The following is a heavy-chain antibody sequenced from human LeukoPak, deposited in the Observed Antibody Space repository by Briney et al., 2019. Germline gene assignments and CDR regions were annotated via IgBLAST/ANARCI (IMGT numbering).Heavy chain of an antibody. CDR2: IYYSGTT. CDR3: ARYAVEYSGTYFDS. D-gene: IGHD1-26*01. J-gene: IGHJ4*02. V-gene: IGHV4-39*01. CDR1: GGSITRTNYY. Sequence: SETLSLTRTVSGGSITRTNYYWGWIRQYPGKGLEWIGSIYYSGTTYHNPSLKTRVTISVDTSKNQFSLKLNSVTAADTAVYYCARYAVEYSGTYFDSWGQGSLVTVSS.